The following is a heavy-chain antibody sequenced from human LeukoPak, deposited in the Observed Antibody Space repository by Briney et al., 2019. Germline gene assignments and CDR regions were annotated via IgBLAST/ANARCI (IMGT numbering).Heavy chain of an antibody. V-gene: IGHV1-18*04. D-gene: IGHD6-19*01. CDR3: ARGGFIAVAGPDAFDI. J-gene: IGHJ3*02. CDR1: GYTFTSYG. CDR2: ISAYNGNT. Sequence: ASVKVSCKASGYTFTSYGISWVRQAPGQGLEWMGWISAYNGNTNYAQKLQGRVTMTTDTSTSTAYMELRSLRSDDTAVYYCARGGFIAVAGPDAFDIWGQGTMVTVSS.